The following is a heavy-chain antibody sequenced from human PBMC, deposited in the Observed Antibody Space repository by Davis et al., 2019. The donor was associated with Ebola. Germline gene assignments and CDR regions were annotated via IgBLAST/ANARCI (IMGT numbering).Heavy chain of an antibody. CDR1: GGSFSGYY. V-gene: IGHV4-34*01. CDR2: INHSGST. J-gene: IGHJ4*02. Sequence: MPGGSLRLSCAVYGGSFSGYYWSWIRQPPGKGLEWIGEINHSGSTNYNPSLKSRVTISVDTSKNQFSLRLSSVTAADTAVYYCAREGQSNRAVAVYWGQGTLVTVSS. CDR3: AREGQSNRAVAVY. D-gene: IGHD6-19*01.